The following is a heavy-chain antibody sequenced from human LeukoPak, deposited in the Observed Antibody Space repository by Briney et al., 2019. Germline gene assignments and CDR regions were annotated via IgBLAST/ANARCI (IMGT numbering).Heavy chain of an antibody. Sequence: PSETLSLTCAVSGDSISNSHWWSWVRQPPGKGLEWIGVIYLTGDTDYNPSLKSRVTISIDKSKNQFSLKLTYVTAADTAVYYCGSVDRGWFGVGEYWGQGTLVTVSS. J-gene: IGHJ4*02. CDR3: GSVDRGWFGVGEY. CDR2: IYLTGDT. D-gene: IGHD3-10*01. CDR1: GDSISNSHW. V-gene: IGHV4-4*02.